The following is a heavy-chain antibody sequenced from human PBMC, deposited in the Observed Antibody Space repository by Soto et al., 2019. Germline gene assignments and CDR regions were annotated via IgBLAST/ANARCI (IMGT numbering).Heavy chain of an antibody. Sequence: SETLCLRCAVSGVSISSSNWLSWVNQPPGKGLEWIGEIYHSGSTNHNPSLKSRVSRDNSKNTLYVQMNSLRAEDTAVYYCAKRTCSGGSCYFDYWGQGTLVTVSS. D-gene: IGHD2-15*01. CDR3: AKRTCSGGSCYFDY. CDR1: GVSISSSNW. J-gene: IGHJ4*02. V-gene: IGHV4-4*02. CDR2: IYHSGST.